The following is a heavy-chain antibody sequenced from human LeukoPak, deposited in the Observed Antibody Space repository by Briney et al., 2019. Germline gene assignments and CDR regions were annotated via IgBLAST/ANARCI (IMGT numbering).Heavy chain of an antibody. V-gene: IGHV3-23*01. Sequence: PGGSLRLSCAASGFTFSNYGRSWVRQAPGKGLQWVSGISGSGGERYYTESVKGRFTISRDNAKNTLYLQMNSLRAEDTAVYYCAKDYYALLWFGEFNRKYYFDYWGQGTLVTVSS. CDR2: ISGSGGER. D-gene: IGHD3-10*01. CDR3: AKDYYALLWFGEFNRKYYFDY. CDR1: GFTFSNYG. J-gene: IGHJ4*02.